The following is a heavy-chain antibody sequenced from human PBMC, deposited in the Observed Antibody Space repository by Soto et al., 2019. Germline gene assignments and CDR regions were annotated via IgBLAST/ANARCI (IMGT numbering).Heavy chain of an antibody. J-gene: IGHJ1*01. CDR2: ISLSGST. CDR1: GGSFSGYY. CDR3: ARTVRFGLPFQH. Sequence: SETLSLTCAVYGGSFSGYYWSLIRQPPGKVLDWIGEISLSGSTNYNTTLKSRVTISVDTSKNQFSLKLSSVTAADTAVYYCARTVRFGLPFQHWGQGTLVTVSS. V-gene: IGHV4-34*01. D-gene: IGHD3-3*01.